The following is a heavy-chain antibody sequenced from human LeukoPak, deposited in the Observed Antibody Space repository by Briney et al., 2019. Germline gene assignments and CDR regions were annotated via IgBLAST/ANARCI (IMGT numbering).Heavy chain of an antibody. V-gene: IGHV3-23*01. Sequence: GGSLRLSCAASGFTFNSCVMYWVRQAPGKGLEWVSAISGSGGSTYYADSVKGRFTISRDNSKNTLYLQMNSLRAEDTAVYYCAKTDIVVVPAAMRGYYFDYWGQGTLVTVSS. CDR3: AKTDIVVVPAAMRGYYFDY. J-gene: IGHJ4*02. D-gene: IGHD2-2*01. CDR1: GFTFNSCV. CDR2: ISGSGGST.